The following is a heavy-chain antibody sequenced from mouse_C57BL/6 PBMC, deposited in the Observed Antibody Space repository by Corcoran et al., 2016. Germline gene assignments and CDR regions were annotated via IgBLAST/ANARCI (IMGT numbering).Heavy chain of an antibody. V-gene: IGHV1-76*01. D-gene: IGHD1-1*01. CDR3: EVTTVVDWYFDV. Sequence: QVQLKQSGAELVRPGASVKLSCKASGYTFTDYYINWVKQRPGQGLEWIARIYPGSGNTYYNEKFKGKATLTAEKSSSTAYMQLSSLTSEDSAVYFCEVTTVVDWYFDVWGTGTTVTVSS. CDR2: IYPGSGNT. CDR1: GYTFTDYY. J-gene: IGHJ1*03.